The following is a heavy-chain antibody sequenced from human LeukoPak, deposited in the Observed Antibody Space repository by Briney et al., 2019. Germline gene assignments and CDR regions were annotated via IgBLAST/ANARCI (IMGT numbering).Heavy chain of an antibody. D-gene: IGHD3-10*01. CDR2: IIPIFGTA. V-gene: IGHV1-69*13. Sequence: SVEVSCKASGGTFSSYAISWVRQAPGQGLEWMGGIIPIFGTANYAQKFQGRVTITADESTSTAYMELSSLRSEDTAVYYCARTPYYYGSGSFDNWFDPWGQGTLVTVSS. CDR1: GGTFSSYA. CDR3: ARTPYYYGSGSFDNWFDP. J-gene: IGHJ5*02.